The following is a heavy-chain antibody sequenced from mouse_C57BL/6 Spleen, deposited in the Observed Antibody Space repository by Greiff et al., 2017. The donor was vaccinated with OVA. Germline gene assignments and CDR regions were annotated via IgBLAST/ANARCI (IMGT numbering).Heavy chain of an antibody. CDR2: IHPSDSDT. CDR1: GYTFTSYW. D-gene: IGHD1-1*01. J-gene: IGHJ4*01. Sequence: QVQLQQPGAELVKPGASVKVSCKASGYTFTSYWMHWVKQRPGQGLEWIGRIHPSDSDTNYNQKIKGKATLTVDKSSSQSYMQLSSLTSDDSAVYYCAIPITTVVDYYAMDYWGQGTSVTVSS. CDR3: AIPITTVVDYYAMDY. V-gene: IGHV1-74*01.